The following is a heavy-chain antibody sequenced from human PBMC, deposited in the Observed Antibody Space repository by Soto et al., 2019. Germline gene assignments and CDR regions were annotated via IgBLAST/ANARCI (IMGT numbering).Heavy chain of an antibody. CDR1: GFTFNKFG. J-gene: IGHJ5*02. Sequence: GGSLRLSCAASGFTFNKFGMHWVRQAPGKGLEWVAVIWSDGSNKNYADSVKGRFTISRDNSKNTMYLQVNSLRAEDTAVYYCAREYCSSTSCLNWFDPWGQGTLVTVSS. CDR3: AREYCSSTSCLNWFDP. V-gene: IGHV3-33*01. CDR2: IWSDGSNK. D-gene: IGHD2-2*01.